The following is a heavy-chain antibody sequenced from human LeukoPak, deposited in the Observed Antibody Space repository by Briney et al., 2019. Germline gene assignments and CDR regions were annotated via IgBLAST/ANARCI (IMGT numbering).Heavy chain of an antibody. D-gene: IGHD5-12*01. CDR1: GYTFTSYD. Sequence: ASVKVSCKASGYTFTSYDINWVRQATGQGLEWMGWMNPNSGNTGYAQKFQGRVTMTRNTSISTAYMELSSLRSEDTAVYYCASRGLATTAFDYYYGMDVWGQGTTVTVSS. V-gene: IGHV1-8*01. J-gene: IGHJ6*02. CDR2: MNPNSGNT. CDR3: ASRGLATTAFDYYYGMDV.